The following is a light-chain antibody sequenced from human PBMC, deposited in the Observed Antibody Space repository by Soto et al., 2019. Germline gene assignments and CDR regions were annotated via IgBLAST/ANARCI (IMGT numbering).Light chain of an antibody. V-gene: IGLV2-14*01. J-gene: IGLJ1*01. CDR2: GVT. CDR3: SSFTSSSTYV. CDR1: SSDVGGYDT. Sequence: QSALTQPASVSGSPGQSITISCTGTSSDVGGYDTVCWYQQHPGKAPKVMIYGVTNRHSGVSDGFSGSKSGNTASLTISGLQAEDEADYSCSSFTSSSTYVFGTGTKLTVL.